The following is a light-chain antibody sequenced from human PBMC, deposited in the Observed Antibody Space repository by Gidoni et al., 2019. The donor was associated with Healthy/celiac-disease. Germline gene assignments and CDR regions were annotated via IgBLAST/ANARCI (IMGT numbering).Light chain of an antibody. J-gene: IGKJ1*01. CDR2: GAS. Sequence: VMTQPPATLSVSPGERATLSCRASQSVSSNFAWYQQKPGQAPRLLIYGASTRATGIPARFSGSGSGTEFTLTISSLQSEDFAVYYCQQYNNWPPGRTFGQXTKVEIK. CDR1: QSVSSN. CDR3: QQYNNWPPGRT. V-gene: IGKV3-15*01.